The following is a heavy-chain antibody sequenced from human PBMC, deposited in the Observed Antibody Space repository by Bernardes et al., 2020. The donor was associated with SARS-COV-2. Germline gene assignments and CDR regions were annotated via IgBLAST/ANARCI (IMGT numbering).Heavy chain of an antibody. J-gene: IGHJ4*02. CDR1: GYSFTSYW. CDR2: IDPSDSYT. V-gene: IGHV5-10-1*01. Sequence: GESLKSSCNGSGYSFTSYWISWVLPMPGKGLVWMGRIDPSDSYTNYSPSFHGHVTISADKSISTAYLQWSSLKASDTAMYYCARHSGSALYYGSDSLGYWGQGTLVTVSS. CDR3: ARHSGSALYYGSDSLGY. D-gene: IGHD3-10*01.